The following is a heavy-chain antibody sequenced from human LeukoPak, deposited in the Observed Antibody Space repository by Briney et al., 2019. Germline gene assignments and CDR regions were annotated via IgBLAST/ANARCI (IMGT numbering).Heavy chain of an antibody. CDR1: GFTFSSYW. CDR3: ATRGYSYEFDY. V-gene: IGHV3-74*01. CDR2: INSDGSST. D-gene: IGHD5-18*01. J-gene: IGHJ4*02. Sequence: TGGSLRLSCAASGFTFSSYWMHWVRQAPGKGLVWVSRINSDGSSTDYADSVKGRFTISRDIAKNTLFLQMNSLRAEDTAVYYCATRGYSYEFDYWGQGTLVTVSS.